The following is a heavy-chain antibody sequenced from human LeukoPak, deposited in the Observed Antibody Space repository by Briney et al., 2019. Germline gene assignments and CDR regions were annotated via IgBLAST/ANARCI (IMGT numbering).Heavy chain of an antibody. D-gene: IGHD3-22*01. CDR1: GYTFTSYG. J-gene: IGHJ6*03. V-gene: IGHV1-18*01. Sequence: GASVKVSCKASGYTFTSYGISWVRQAPGQGLEWMGWISAYNGNTNYAQKLQGRVTMTTDTSTSTAYMELRSLRSDDTAVYYCARARLGTYYYDSSGYYRDYYYYMDVWGKGTTVTVSS. CDR3: ARARLGTYYYDSSGYYRDYYYYMDV. CDR2: ISAYNGNT.